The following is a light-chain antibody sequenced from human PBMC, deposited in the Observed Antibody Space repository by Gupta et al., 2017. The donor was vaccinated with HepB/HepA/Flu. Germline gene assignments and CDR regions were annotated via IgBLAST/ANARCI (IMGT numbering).Light chain of an antibody. CDR3: ATWDDSLIGLV. Sequence: QSVLPQPPSASGTPGQRVTISCSGSSSNIGGNNVHWYQQVPGTAPKLLIYSNSRRPSGVPDRFSGSKSDTSASLAISGLQSEDEGDYYCATWDDSLIGLVFGGGTILTVL. V-gene: IGLV1-44*01. J-gene: IGLJ2*01. CDR1: SSNIGGNN. CDR2: SNS.